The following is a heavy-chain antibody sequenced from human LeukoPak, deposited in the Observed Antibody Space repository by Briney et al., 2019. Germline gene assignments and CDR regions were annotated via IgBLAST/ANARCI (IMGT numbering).Heavy chain of an antibody. Sequence: GASVKVSCKASGGTFSSYAISWVRQAPGQGLGWMGRIIPIFGTANYAQNFQGRITITTDESTGTAYMELSSLTSEDTAVYYCARTQSGVYYYDSSGYYDHDAFDIWGQGTMVTVSS. CDR3: ARTQSGVYYYDSSGYYDHDAFDI. J-gene: IGHJ3*02. D-gene: IGHD3-22*01. V-gene: IGHV1-69*05. CDR2: IIPIFGTA. CDR1: GGTFSSYA.